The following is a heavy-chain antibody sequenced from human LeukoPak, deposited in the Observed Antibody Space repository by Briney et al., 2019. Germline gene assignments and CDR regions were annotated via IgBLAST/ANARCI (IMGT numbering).Heavy chain of an antibody. J-gene: IGHJ4*02. CDR3: ASYSIAVADFDY. Sequence: PGGSLRLPWAASGFTFSSYEMNWVRQAPEKGLEWVSYISSSGSTIYYADSVKGRFTISRDNAKNSLYLQMNSLRAEDTAVYYCASYSIAVADFDYWGQGTLVTVSS. CDR2: ISSSGSTI. D-gene: IGHD6-19*01. CDR1: GFTFSSYE. V-gene: IGHV3-48*03.